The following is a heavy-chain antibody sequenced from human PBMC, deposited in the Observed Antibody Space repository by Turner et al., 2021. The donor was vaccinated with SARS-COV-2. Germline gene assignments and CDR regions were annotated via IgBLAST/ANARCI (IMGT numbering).Heavy chain of an antibody. J-gene: IGHJ3*02. V-gene: IGHV4-39*01. CDR2: IYYSGST. CDR3: AGYLLRLGELSSLGAFDI. CDR1: GGSISSSSYY. Sequence: QLQLQESGPGLVKPSETLSLTCTVSGGSISSSSYYWGWIRQPPGKGLEWIGSIYYSGSTYYNPSIKSRVTISVDTSKNQFSLKLSSVTAADTAVYYFAGYLLRLGELSSLGAFDIWGQGTMVTMSS. D-gene: IGHD3-16*02.